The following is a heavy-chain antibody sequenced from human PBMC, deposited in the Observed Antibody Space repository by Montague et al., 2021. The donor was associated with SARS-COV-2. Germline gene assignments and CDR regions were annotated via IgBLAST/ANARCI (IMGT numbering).Heavy chain of an antibody. D-gene: IGHD6-19*01. V-gene: IGHV2-70*01. CDR1: GFSVSTSGLC. CDR3: ARFPEYSSGGGPDWYFDL. Sequence: PALVKPTQTLTLTCTFSGFSVSTSGLCVSWIRQPPGKALEWLALIDWDDDTYYSTSLKTRLAISKDTSKNQVVLTMTDMDPVDTGTYYCARFPEYSSGGGPDWYFDLWGRGTLVTVSS. CDR2: IDWDDDT. J-gene: IGHJ2*01.